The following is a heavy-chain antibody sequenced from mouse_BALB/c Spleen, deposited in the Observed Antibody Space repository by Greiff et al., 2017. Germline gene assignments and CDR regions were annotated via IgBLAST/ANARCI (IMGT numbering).Heavy chain of an antibody. CDR3: TRYFDGYYVDY. D-gene: IGHD2-3*01. CDR1: GYTFTDYE. J-gene: IGHJ2*01. V-gene: IGHV1-15*01. CDR2: IDPETGGT. Sequence: QVQLKESGAELVRPGASVTLSCKASGYTFTDYEMHWVKQTPVHGLEWIGAIDPETGGTAYNQKFKGKATLTADKSSSTAYMELRSLTSEDSAVYYCTRYFDGYYVDYWGQGTTLTVSS.